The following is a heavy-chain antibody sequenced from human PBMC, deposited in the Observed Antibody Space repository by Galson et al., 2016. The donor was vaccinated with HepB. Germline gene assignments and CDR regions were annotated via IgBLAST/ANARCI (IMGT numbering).Heavy chain of an antibody. J-gene: IGHJ4*02. Sequence: SVKVSCKASGGTFSKNVLSWVRQAXGQGLEWMGGVIPVLGTSYYAQKFQDRITITADTSTGTSYMEGSSLKSDDTAVYFCATSSSSWYGDAYWGQGTLVTVSS. CDR2: VIPVLGTS. V-gene: IGHV1-69*10. D-gene: IGHD6-13*01. CDR1: GGTFSKNV. CDR3: ATSSSSWYGDAY.